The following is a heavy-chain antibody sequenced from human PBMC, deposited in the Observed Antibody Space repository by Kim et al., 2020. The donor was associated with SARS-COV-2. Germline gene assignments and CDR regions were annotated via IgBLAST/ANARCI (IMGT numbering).Heavy chain of an antibody. CDR1: GFTFSSYE. CDR2: ISSSGSTI. D-gene: IGHD2-21*02. CDR3: ARRAYCGGDCYLFNYWYFDL. J-gene: IGHJ2*01. V-gene: IGHV3-48*03. Sequence: GGSLRLSCAASGFTFSSYEMNWVRQAPGKGLEWVSYISSSGSTIYYADSVKGRFTISRDNAKNSLYLQMNSLRAEDTAVNYCARRAYCGGDCYLFNYWYFDLWRRGTLVTVSS.